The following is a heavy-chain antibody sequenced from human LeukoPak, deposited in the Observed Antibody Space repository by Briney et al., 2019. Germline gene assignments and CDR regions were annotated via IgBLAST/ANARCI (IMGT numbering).Heavy chain of an antibody. CDR3: TRQSIDLDCSATYCSNWFDP. V-gene: IGHV3-73*01. CDR1: GITFSGSP. J-gene: IGHJ5*02. Sequence: GGSLKLSCAASGITFSGSPMHWVRRASGKGLEWVGRIESNTISYATAYAASVKGRFTISRDDSKNTAYLQMNSLRTEDTAVYYCTRQSIDLDCSATYCSNWFDPWGQGTLVTVSS. D-gene: IGHD2-15*01. CDR2: IESNTISYAT.